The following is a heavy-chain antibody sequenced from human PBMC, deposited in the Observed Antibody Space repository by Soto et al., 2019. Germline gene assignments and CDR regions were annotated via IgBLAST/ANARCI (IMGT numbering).Heavy chain of an antibody. Sequence: ASVKVSCKASGGTFSSYAISWVRQAPGQGLEWMGGIIPIFGTANYAQKFQGRVTITADKSTSTAYMELSSLRSEDTAVYYCARVRCSGGSCYHSSYYFDYWGQGTLVTVSS. CDR2: IIPIFGTA. CDR3: ARVRCSGGSCYHSSYYFDY. CDR1: GGTFSSYA. V-gene: IGHV1-69*06. D-gene: IGHD2-15*01. J-gene: IGHJ4*02.